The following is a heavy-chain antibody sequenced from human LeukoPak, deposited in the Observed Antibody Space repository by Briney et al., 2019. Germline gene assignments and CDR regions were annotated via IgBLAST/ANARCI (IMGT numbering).Heavy chain of an antibody. CDR1: GFTFSSYA. V-gene: IGHV3-23*01. CDR3: ANLVGAQEMLGYY. J-gene: IGHJ4*02. D-gene: IGHD1-26*01. Sequence: PGGSLRLSCAASGFTFSSYAMSWVRQAPGKGLEWVSAISGSGGSTYYADSVKGRFTISRDNSKNTLYLQMNSLRAEDTAVYYCANLVGAQEMLGYYWGQGTLVTVSS. CDR2: ISGSGGST.